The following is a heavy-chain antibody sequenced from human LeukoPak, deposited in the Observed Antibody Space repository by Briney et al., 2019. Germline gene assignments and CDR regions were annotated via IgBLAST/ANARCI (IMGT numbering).Heavy chain of an antibody. Sequence: SETLSLTCAVYGGSFSGYYWSWIRQPPGKGLEWLGEINHSGSTNHNPSLKSRVTISVDTSKNQFSLKLSSVTAADTAVYYCARGRTGWYFDYWGQGTLVTVSS. D-gene: IGHD6-19*01. CDR1: GGSFSGYY. J-gene: IGHJ4*02. V-gene: IGHV4-34*01. CDR2: INHSGST. CDR3: ARGRTGWYFDY.